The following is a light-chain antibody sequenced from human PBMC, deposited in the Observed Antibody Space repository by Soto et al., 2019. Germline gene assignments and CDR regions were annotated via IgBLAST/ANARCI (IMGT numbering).Light chain of an antibody. CDR1: SSDVGDYNY. V-gene: IGLV2-14*01. CDR2: EVS. J-gene: IGLJ1*01. Sequence: QSVLTQTASVSGSPGQSITISCSGTSSDVGDYNYVSWYQQHPGKAPKLLIYEVSNRPSGVSNRFSGSKFGNTASLTISGLQAEDEADYYCSSYRTSNSYVFGTGTKVTVL. CDR3: SSYRTSNSYV.